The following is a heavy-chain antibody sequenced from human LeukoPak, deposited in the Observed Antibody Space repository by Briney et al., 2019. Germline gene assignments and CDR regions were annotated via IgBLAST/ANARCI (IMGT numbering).Heavy chain of an antibody. CDR3: ARVVEVPPHNLIDP. V-gene: IGHV6-1*01. CDR1: GDSVSSNSVA. D-gene: IGHD1-1*01. Sequence: SQTLSLTCAISGDSVSSNSVAWIWIRQSPSRGLEWLGRAYYRSKWYNDYAVSVKSRIIFNPDTSKNEFSLQLKSVTPEDTAVYYCARVVEVPPHNLIDPWGQGTLVTVSS. CDR2: AYYRSKWYN. J-gene: IGHJ5*02.